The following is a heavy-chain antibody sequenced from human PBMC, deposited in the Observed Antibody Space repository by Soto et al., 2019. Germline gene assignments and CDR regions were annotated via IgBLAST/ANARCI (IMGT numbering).Heavy chain of an antibody. CDR2: ISGSGNTI. Sequence: PGGSLRLSCAASGFTLSDYYMSWIRQAPGKGLEWVLYISGSGNTISYADSVKGRFTISRDSANNSLYLQMRSLTADDTAIYYCARDHGNWFDPWGQGTLVTVSS. J-gene: IGHJ5*02. CDR1: GFTLSDYY. V-gene: IGHV3-11*01. CDR3: ARDHGNWFDP.